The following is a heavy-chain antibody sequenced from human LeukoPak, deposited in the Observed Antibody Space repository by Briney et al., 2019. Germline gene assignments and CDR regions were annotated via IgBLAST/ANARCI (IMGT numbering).Heavy chain of an antibody. CDR1: GGSVSTGSYY. J-gene: IGHJ6*04. Sequence: SETLSLTRSVSGGSVSTGSYYWSWIRQPPGKGLEWIGYIYYSGSTNSNPSLKSRVTISVDTSKNQFSLKLSSVTAADTAVYYCARDLGGVATYYGMDVWGKGTTVTVSS. D-gene: IGHD5-12*01. V-gene: IGHV4-61*01. CDR2: IYYSGST. CDR3: ARDLGGVATYYGMDV.